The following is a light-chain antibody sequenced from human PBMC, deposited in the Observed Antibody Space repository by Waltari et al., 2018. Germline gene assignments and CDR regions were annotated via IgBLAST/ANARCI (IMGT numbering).Light chain of an antibody. Sequence: IVLTQSPGTLSLSPGEAATLSCRASQSVSSTWLAWYQQKPGQPPRLLIYGVSNRAPGIPDRFSGSGSGTDVTLTIDRLEPEDFAVYYCQQYAFSPPGKSFGQGTKVEIQ. J-gene: IGKJ1*01. CDR3: QQYAFSPPGKS. CDR1: QSVSSTW. CDR2: GVS. V-gene: IGKV3-20*01.